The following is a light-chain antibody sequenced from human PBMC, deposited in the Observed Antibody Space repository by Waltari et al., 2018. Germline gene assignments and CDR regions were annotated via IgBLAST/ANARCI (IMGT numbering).Light chain of an antibody. Sequence: VLTQFPATLSLSPGDRAALSCRASQSIVDAIAWYQQRPGQTPRLLIYDASNRAPGIPARFSGSGSGTDFTLTISSLEPEDFAVYYCQQRRNWPLSFGQGTRLEIK. CDR2: DAS. CDR3: QQRRNWPLS. CDR1: QSIVDA. J-gene: IGKJ5*01. V-gene: IGKV3-11*01.